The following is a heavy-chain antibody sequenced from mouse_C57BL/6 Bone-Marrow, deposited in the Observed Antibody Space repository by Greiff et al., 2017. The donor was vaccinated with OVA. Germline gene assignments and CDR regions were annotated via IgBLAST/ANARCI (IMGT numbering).Heavy chain of an antibody. CDR1: GYTFTSYW. Sequence: SCKASGYTFTSYWMHWVKQRPGRGLEWIGRIDPNSGGTKYNEKFKSKATLTVDKPSSTAYMQLSSLTSEDSAVYYCARLRFFEYYAMDYWGQGTSVTVSS. CDR3: ARLRFFEYYAMDY. CDR2: IDPNSGGT. J-gene: IGHJ4*01. V-gene: IGHV1-62-3*01.